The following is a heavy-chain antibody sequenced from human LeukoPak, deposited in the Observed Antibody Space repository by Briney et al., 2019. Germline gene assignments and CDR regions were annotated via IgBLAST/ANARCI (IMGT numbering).Heavy chain of an antibody. V-gene: IGHV1-69*05. J-gene: IGHJ5*02. CDR1: GGTFSSYA. CDR2: IIPIFGTA. D-gene: IGHD2-2*02. Sequence: SVKVSRKASGGTFSSYAISWVRQAPGQGLKWMGGIIPIFGTANYAQKFQGRVTITTDESTSTAYMELSSLRSEDTAVYYCARGYCSSTSCYTGDPNWFDPWGQGTLVTVSS. CDR3: ARGYCSSTSCYTGDPNWFDP.